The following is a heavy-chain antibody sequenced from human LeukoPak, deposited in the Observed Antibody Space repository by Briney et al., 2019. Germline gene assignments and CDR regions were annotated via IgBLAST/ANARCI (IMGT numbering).Heavy chain of an antibody. J-gene: IGHJ5*02. D-gene: IGHD3-16*01. CDR3: ARDLYDYVWGSYHWFDP. V-gene: IGHV4-59*01. CDR1: GGSISSYY. CDR2: IYYSGST. Sequence: SETLSPTCTVSGGSISSYYWSWIRQPPGKGLEWIGYIYYSGSTNYNPSLKSRVTISVDTSKNQFSLKLSSVTAADTAVYYCARDLYDYVWGSYHWFDPWGQGTLVTVSS.